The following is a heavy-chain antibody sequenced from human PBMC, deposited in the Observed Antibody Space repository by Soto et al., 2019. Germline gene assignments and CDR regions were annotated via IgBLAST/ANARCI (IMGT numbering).Heavy chain of an antibody. Sequence: EVQLLESGGGLVQPGGSLRLSCAASGFTFSNFAMSWVRQAPGKGLEGVSSSTYSGGNTYYADSVKGRFTISRDNSKNTLYLQMNSLRAEDTAVYYCAKKGIYCGGDCYSGFDYWGQGTLVTVSS. D-gene: IGHD2-21*02. J-gene: IGHJ4*02. CDR1: GFTFSNFA. CDR3: AKKGIYCGGDCYSGFDY. CDR2: STYSGGNT. V-gene: IGHV3-23*01.